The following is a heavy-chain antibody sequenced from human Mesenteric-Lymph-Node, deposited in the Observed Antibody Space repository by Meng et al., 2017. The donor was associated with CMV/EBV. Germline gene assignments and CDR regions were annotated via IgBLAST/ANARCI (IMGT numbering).Heavy chain of an antibody. CDR3: ARGPYYYDSDGYYPGDY. Sequence: ETLSLTCAVSGGSFSGYYWSWIRQPPGKGLEWVSSISPTGSYIYYGDSLQGRFTSSRDNAKNSLYLQMNSLRAEDTAMYYCARGPYYYDSDGYYPGDYWGQGTPVTVSS. J-gene: IGHJ4*02. CDR2: ISPTGSYI. V-gene: IGHV3-21*01. D-gene: IGHD3-22*01. CDR1: GGSFSGYY.